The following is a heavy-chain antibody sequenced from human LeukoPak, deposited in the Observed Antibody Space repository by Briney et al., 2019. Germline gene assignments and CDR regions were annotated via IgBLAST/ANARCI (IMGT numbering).Heavy chain of an antibody. V-gene: IGHV3-64D*06. CDR2: ISFDGGST. D-gene: IGHD3-22*01. CDR3: VKALYDSGGYYYAY. Sequence: GGSLRLSCSGSGFTFSSHPMHWVRQAPGKGLEYVSAISFDGGSTYYADSVKGRFTISRDNSKNTLYLQMSSLRVEDTAVYYCVKALYDSGGYYYAYWGQGTLVTVSS. CDR1: GFTFSSHP. J-gene: IGHJ4*02.